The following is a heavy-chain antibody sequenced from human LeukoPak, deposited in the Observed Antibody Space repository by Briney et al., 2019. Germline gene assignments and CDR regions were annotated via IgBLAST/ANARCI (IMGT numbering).Heavy chain of an antibody. CDR1: GGSISSGGYY. CDR3: VRPRGYHHDAFDI. CDR2: IFYSGIT. V-gene: IGHV4-31*03. J-gene: IGHJ3*02. D-gene: IGHD5-12*01. Sequence: SQTLSLTCTVSGGSISSGGYYWSWFRQHPGKGLEWIGYIFYSGITYYNPSLKSRVTISVDTSKNQFSLKLSSVTAADTAVYYCVRPRGYHHDAFDIWGQGTMVTVSS.